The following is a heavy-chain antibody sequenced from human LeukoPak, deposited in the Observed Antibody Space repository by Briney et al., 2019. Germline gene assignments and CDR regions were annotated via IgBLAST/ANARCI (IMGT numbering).Heavy chain of an antibody. CDR3: ARTNYHDSTGFYDY. V-gene: IGHV1-46*01. Sequence: ASVKVSCKASGYTFTSYYMHWVRQAPGQGLEWMGIINPSGRSTRYAEKFQGRVTMTRDTSTSTVYMELSSLRSEDTAIYYCARTNYHDSTGFYDYWGQGTLVTVSS. J-gene: IGHJ4*02. CDR2: INPSGRST. CDR1: GYTFTSYY. D-gene: IGHD3-22*01.